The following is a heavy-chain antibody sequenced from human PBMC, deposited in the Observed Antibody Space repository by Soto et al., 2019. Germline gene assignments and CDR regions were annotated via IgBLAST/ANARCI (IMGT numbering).Heavy chain of an antibody. CDR3: TTTGYGESRNYYYYGMDV. J-gene: IGHJ6*02. Sequence: EVQLVESGGGLVQPGGSLKLSCAASGFTFSGSAMHWVRQASGKGLEWVGRIRSKANSYATAYAASVKGRFTISRDDSKNTAYLQMTSLKTEDTAVYYCTTTGYGESRNYYYYGMDVWGQGTTVTVSS. V-gene: IGHV3-73*02. CDR1: GFTFSGSA. CDR2: IRSKANSYAT. D-gene: IGHD3-9*01.